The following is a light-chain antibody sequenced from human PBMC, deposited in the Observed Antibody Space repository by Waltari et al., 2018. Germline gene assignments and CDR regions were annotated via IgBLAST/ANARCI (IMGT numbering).Light chain of an antibody. CDR3: QQSYSAPFT. CDR2: DAS. Sequence: DIQMTQSPSSLSTSVGDRVTITCRASRGIDAYLNWYQQQPGKAPKLLIYDASTLQRGVPTRFSGGGIGTDFTLTISDLQPDDFATYFCQQSYSAPFTLGRGTRLE. V-gene: IGKV1-39*01. CDR1: RGIDAY. J-gene: IGKJ5*01.